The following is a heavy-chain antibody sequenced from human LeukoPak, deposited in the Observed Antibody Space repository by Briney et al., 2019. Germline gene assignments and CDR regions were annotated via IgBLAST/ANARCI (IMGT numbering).Heavy chain of an antibody. J-gene: IGHJ6*03. V-gene: IGHV3-21*01. CDR2: ISSSSGYI. CDR3: ARDVPYCSGGSCLYYYYYYMDV. Sequence: GGSLRLSCAASGFTFSSYSMNWVRQAPGKGLEWVSSISSSSGYIYYADSVKGRFTISRDNAKNSLYLQMNSLRAEDTAVYYCARDVPYCSGGSCLYYYYYYMDVWGKGTTVTVSS. CDR1: GFTFSSYS. D-gene: IGHD2-15*01.